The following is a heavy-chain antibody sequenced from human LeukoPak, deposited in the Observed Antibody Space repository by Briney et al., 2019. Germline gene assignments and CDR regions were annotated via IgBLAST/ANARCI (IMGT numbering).Heavy chain of an antibody. V-gene: IGHV1-69*06. CDR3: ARGDSSGDY. D-gene: IGHD3-22*01. CDR1: GGTFNNSA. CDR2: IMPLFGTA. J-gene: IGHJ4*02. Sequence: SAKVSCKTSGGTFNNSAISWVRQAPGQGLEWLGGIMPLFGTAGYAQKFQGRVTITADKSTSTAYTELSSLRSDDTAVYYCARGDSSGDYWGQGTLVTVSS.